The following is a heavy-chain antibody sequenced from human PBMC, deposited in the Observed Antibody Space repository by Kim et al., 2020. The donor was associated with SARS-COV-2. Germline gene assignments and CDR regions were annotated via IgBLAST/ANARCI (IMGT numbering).Heavy chain of an antibody. V-gene: IGHV1-2*04. CDR2: INPNSGGT. Sequence: ASVKVSCKASGYTFTGYYMHWVRQAPGQGLEWMGWINPNSGGTNYAQKFQGWVTMTRDTSISTAYMELSRLRSDDTAVYYCARGDIYDYDYFDYWGQGTLGTVSS. CDR1: GYTFTGYY. J-gene: IGHJ4*02. D-gene: IGHD5-12*01. CDR3: ARGDIYDYDYFDY.